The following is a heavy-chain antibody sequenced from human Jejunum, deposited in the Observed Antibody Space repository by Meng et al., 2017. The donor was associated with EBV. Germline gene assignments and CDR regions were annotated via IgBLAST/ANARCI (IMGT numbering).Heavy chain of an antibody. CDR1: GGCIRSSGYS. Sequence: QLQLQESGPGLVKPSDTLSLTCTVSGGCIRSSGYSWGWIRQPPGKGLQWIGSIYDSGTTYYNPSLRSRVTISVDTSKNQFSLKLNSVTAADTAVYYCARAGYCSSTTCPRWFDPWGQGTLVTVSS. CDR3: ARAGYCSSTTCPRWFDP. D-gene: IGHD2-2*01. J-gene: IGHJ5*02. CDR2: IYDSGTT. V-gene: IGHV4-39*07.